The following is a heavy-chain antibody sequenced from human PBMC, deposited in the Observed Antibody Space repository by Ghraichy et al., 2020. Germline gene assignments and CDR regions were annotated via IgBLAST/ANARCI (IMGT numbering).Heavy chain of an antibody. CDR2: LSSGSSGSSFI. V-gene: IGHV3-21*06. J-gene: IGHJ4*02. Sequence: GGSLRLSCAGSGFNSGVPFRKFSLSWVRQAPGKGLEWVSSLSSGSSGSSFIYYADSVKGRFTISRDDASDSMFLQMTSLRAEDTALYYCGITGTSFFLPRVDYWGQGSLVTVSS. CDR3: GITGTSFFLPRVDY. D-gene: IGHD1-14*01. CDR1: GFNSGVPFRKFS.